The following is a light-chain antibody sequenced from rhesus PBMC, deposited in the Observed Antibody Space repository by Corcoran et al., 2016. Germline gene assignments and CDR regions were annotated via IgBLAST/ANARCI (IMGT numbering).Light chain of an antibody. Sequence: QAALTQPRSVSGSPGQSVTISCTGPNSDIGNYVSWYQQYPDTAPKFIIYDVGKRPSGVSNRFSGSKSGNTASLTISGLQPEDEADYYCNSYGGSNIVLFGGGTRLTVL. CDR3: NSYGGSNIVL. V-gene: IGLV2-32*02. J-gene: IGLJ2*01. CDR2: DVG. CDR1: NSDIGNY.